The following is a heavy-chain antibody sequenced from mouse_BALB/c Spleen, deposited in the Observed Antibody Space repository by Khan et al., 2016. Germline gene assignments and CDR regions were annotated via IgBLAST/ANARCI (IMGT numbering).Heavy chain of an antibody. J-gene: IGHJ3*01. V-gene: IGHV1-18*01. CDR3: ARGWFPY. CDR1: GYTFTDYT. Sequence: VQLKQSGPELVKPGASVKISCKTSGYTFTDYTMHWVKQSHGKSLEWIGNFNPNSVGTNYNQKFKGKATLTVDKSSSTAYMELRSLTSEDSAVYYCARGWFPYWGQGNLVTVSA. CDR2: FNPNSVGT.